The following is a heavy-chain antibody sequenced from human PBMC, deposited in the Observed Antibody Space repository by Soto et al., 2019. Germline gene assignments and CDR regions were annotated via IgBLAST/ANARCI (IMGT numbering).Heavy chain of an antibody. CDR3: ARRTSGWYLDY. Sequence: EVQLLESGGGLVQPGGSLRISCAASGFTFSSYAMSWVRQAPGKGLEWVSTISGSGGSAYYADSVKGRFTISRDNSKNTLYLQMNSLRAEDTAVYYCARRTSGWYLDYWGQGTLVTVSS. CDR1: GFTFSSYA. J-gene: IGHJ4*02. CDR2: ISGSGGSA. V-gene: IGHV3-23*01. D-gene: IGHD6-19*01.